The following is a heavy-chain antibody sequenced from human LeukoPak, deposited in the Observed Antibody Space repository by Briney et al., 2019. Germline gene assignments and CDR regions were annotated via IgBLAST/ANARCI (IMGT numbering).Heavy chain of an antibody. CDR1: GGSISSSSYY. Sequence: PSETLSLTCTVSGGSISSSSYYWGWIRQPPGKGLEWIGSIHYRGITYYNPSLKSRVTISVDTSKNQFSLKLSSVTAADTAVYYCARVVYDSSTYPKSYFDFWGQGTLVTVSS. J-gene: IGHJ4*02. V-gene: IGHV4-39*07. D-gene: IGHD3-22*01. CDR2: IHYRGIT. CDR3: ARVVYDSSTYPKSYFDF.